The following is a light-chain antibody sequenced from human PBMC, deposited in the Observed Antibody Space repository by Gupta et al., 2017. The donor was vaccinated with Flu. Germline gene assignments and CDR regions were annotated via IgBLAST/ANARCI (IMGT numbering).Light chain of an antibody. CDR2: KDS. CDR1: KLGDIY. Sequence: SYELTQPPSVSVSPGQTASITCSGDKLGDIYVSWYQQKPGQSPVLVIYKDSQRASGIPERFYGANSANKATLNISGTQAMDDYYDYCQAWDSGTVGFGGGTKLTVL. CDR3: QAWDSGTVG. V-gene: IGLV3-1*01. J-gene: IGLJ2*01.